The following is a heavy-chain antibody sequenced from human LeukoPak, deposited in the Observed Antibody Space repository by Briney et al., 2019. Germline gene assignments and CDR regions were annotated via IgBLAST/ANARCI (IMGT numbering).Heavy chain of an antibody. D-gene: IGHD4-11*01. CDR2: ISYDGSNK. Sequence: GGSLRLSCAASGFTFSSYAMHWVRQAPGKGLEWVAVISYDGSNKYYADSVKGRFTISRDNSKNTLYLQMNSLRAEDTAVYYCARDDYSGWGQGTLATVSS. V-gene: IGHV3-30-3*01. CDR3: ARDDYSG. J-gene: IGHJ4*02. CDR1: GFTFSSYA.